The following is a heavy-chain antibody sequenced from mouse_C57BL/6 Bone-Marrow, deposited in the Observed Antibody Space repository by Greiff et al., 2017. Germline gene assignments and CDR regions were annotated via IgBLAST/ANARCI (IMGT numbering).Heavy chain of an antibody. J-gene: IGHJ3*01. CDR1: GYSFTDYN. V-gene: IGHV1-39*01. CDR3: ARHGCYGSSYGFAN. CDR2: INPNYGTT. Sequence: LQESGPELVKPGASVKISCKASGYSFTDYNMNWVKQSNGKSLEWIGVINPNYGTTSYNQKFKGKATLTVDQSSSTAYMQLNSLTSEDSAVYYCARHGCYGSSYGFANWGQKALVTVSA. D-gene: IGHD1-1*01.